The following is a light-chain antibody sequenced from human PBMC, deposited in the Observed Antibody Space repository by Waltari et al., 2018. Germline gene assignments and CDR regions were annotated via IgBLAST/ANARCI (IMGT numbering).Light chain of an antibody. CDR2: RND. Sequence: QSVLTQPPSASGTPGQRVTISCSGRASNIGANVLTWYQQFPGKAPKLVIYRNDQRPSGVPDRFSGSKSGTSASLAISGLQSEDEADYYCATWDDSPNGHWVFGGGTKVTVL. V-gene: IGLV1-44*01. CDR1: ASNIGANV. J-gene: IGLJ3*02. CDR3: ATWDDSPNGHWV.